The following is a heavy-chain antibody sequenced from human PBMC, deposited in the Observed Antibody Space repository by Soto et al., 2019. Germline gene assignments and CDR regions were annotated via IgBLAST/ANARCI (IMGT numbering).Heavy chain of an antibody. CDR2: VYYKGNT. D-gene: IGHD6-19*01. V-gene: IGHV4-39*01. J-gene: IGHJ5*02. Sequence: QLQLQESGPGLVKPSETLSLTCTVSDDSIRSSSYYWGWIRQPPGKGLEWIGSVYYKGNTYYNPSLESRVTILVDTSKKQFSLKLSSVTAADTAVYYCARVDSSGSLVSWGQGTLVTVSS. CDR1: DDSIRSSSYY. CDR3: ARVDSSGSLVS.